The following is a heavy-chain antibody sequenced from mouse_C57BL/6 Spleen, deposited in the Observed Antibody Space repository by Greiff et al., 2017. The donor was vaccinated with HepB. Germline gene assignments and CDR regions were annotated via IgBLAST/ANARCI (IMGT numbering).Heavy chain of an antibody. D-gene: IGHD1-1*01. CDR3: AAKYSSDCVNDY. V-gene: IGHV1-81*01. CDR2: IYPRGGST. CDR1: GYTFTSYG. Sequence: VQLQQSGAELARPGASVKLSCKASGYTFTSYGISWVKQRPGQGLEWIGEIYPRGGSTYYNEKFKGKATLTADKSSSTAYMELRSLTSEDSAVSDGAAKYSSDCVNDYWGQGTSVTVSS. J-gene: IGHJ4*01.